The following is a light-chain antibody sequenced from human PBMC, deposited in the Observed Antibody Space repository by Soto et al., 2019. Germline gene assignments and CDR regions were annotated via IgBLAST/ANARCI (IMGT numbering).Light chain of an antibody. V-gene: IGLV2-8*01. Sequence: QSVLTQPPSASGSPGQSVTISCTGTSSDVGGYNYVSWYQQHPGKAPKLMIYDVTKRPSGVPDRFSGCKSGNTASLTVSGLLAEDEADYYCSSYAGTHIVFGTGTKVTV. J-gene: IGLJ1*01. CDR2: DVT. CDR3: SSYAGTHIV. CDR1: SSDVGGYNY.